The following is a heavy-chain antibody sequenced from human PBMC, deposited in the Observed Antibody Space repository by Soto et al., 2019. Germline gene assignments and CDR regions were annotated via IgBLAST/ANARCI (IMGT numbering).Heavy chain of an antibody. CDR1: GYTFTGYY. CDR3: ASTLSIAVAVFDY. Sequence: WASVKVSCKASGYTFTGYYMHWVRQAPGQGLEWMGWINPNSGGTNYAQKFQGRVTMTRDTSISTAYMELSRLRSDDTAVYYCASTLSIAVAVFDYWGQGTLVTVSS. V-gene: IGHV1-2*02. D-gene: IGHD6-19*01. J-gene: IGHJ4*02. CDR2: INPNSGGT.